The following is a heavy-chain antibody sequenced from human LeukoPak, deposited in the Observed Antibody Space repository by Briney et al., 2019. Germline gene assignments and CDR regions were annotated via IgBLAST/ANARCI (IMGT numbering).Heavy chain of an antibody. D-gene: IGHD3-22*01. V-gene: IGHV4-4*07. CDR1: GGFISSYY. CDR3: AREPHYYDSSGYYRFVY. J-gene: IGHJ4*02. Sequence: SETLSLTCTVSGGFISSYYWSWIRQPAGKGLEWIGRIYTSGSTNYNPSLKSRVTMSVDTSKNQFSLKLSSVTAADTAVYYCAREPHYYDSSGYYRFVYWGQGTLVTVSS. CDR2: IYTSGST.